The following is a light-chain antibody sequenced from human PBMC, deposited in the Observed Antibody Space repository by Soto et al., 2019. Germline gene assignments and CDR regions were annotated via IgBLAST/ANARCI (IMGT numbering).Light chain of an antibody. Sequence: QSALTQPASVSGSPGQSITISCTGTSSDVGGYNYVSWYQQHPGKASKLMIYDVRNRPSGVSNHFSGSKSGNTASLTISGLQAEDEADYYCSSYSVSSTLLIFGGGTQLTVL. CDR2: DVR. V-gene: IGLV2-14*01. CDR3: SSYSVSSTLLI. CDR1: SSDVGGYNY. J-gene: IGLJ2*01.